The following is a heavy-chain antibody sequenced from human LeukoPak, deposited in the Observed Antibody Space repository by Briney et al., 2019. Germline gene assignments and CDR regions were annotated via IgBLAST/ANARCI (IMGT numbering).Heavy chain of an antibody. D-gene: IGHD3-10*01. CDR2: ISNSAET. Sequence: GGSLRLSCTVSGFTVSSNSMSWVRQAPGKGLEWVSFISNSAETHYSDSVRGRFSISRDSSKNTLYLQMNSLRAEDTAVYYCARGLIVRRSSNYYYYYMDVWGKGTTVTVSS. V-gene: IGHV3-53*01. CDR3: ARGLIVRRSSNYYYYYMDV. J-gene: IGHJ6*03. CDR1: GFTVSSNS.